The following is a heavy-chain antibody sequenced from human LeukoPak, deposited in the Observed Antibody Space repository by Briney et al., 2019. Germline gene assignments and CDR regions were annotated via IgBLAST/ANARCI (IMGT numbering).Heavy chain of an antibody. CDR2: IYSGDST. J-gene: IGHJ4*02. V-gene: IGHV3-53*01. CDR3: ARSDDFWSGYWDY. D-gene: IGHD3-3*01. CDR1: GFSVGSNY. Sequence: GGSLRLSCAASGFSVGSNYMSWVRQAPGKGLEWVSLIYSGDSTSYADSVKGRFTISRDKSKNTLYLQINSLRAEDTAVYHCARSDDFWSGYWDYWGQGTLVTVSS.